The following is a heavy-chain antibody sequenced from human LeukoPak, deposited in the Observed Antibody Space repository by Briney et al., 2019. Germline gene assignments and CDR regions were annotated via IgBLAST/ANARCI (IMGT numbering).Heavy chain of an antibody. J-gene: IGHJ3*02. Sequence: GESLKISCKGSGYSFTSYWIGWVRQMPGKGLEWMGIIYPGDSDTRYSPSFQGQVTISADKSISTAYLQWSSLRASDTAMYYCARPLMITFGGVIIIGAFDIWGQGTMVTVSS. CDR3: ARPLMITFGGVIIIGAFDI. CDR2: IYPGDSDT. CDR1: GYSFTSYW. V-gene: IGHV5-51*01. D-gene: IGHD3-16*02.